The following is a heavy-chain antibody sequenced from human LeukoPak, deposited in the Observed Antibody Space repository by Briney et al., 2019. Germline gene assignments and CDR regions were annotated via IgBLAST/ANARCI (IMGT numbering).Heavy chain of an antibody. CDR2: MNPNSGNT. V-gene: IGHV1-8*01. Sequence: ASVKVSCKASGYTFTSYDINWVRQATGQGLEWMGWMNPNSGNTGYAQKFQDRVTMTTDTSTNTAYMELRSLRPDDTAVYYCARDFFHGHCSGLSCFLLDYWGQGSLVTVSS. CDR3: ARDFFHGHCSGLSCFLLDY. D-gene: IGHD2-15*01. J-gene: IGHJ4*02. CDR1: GYTFTSYD.